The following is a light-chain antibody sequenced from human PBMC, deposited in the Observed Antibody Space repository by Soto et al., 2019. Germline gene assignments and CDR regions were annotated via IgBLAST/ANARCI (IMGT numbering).Light chain of an antibody. V-gene: IGLV2-14*01. CDR3: CSYTSSTNYV. Sequence: VLTQPASVSGSPGQSITISCTGTTSDVSIYNYVSWYQQHPGKAPKLMIYGVSNRPSGVSNRFSGAKSGHTASLTISGLQVEDEADYYCCSYTSSTNYVFGPGTKVTV. J-gene: IGLJ1*01. CDR2: GVS. CDR1: TSDVSIYNY.